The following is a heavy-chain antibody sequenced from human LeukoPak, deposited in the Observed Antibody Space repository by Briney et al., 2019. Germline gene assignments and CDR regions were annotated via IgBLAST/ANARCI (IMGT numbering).Heavy chain of an antibody. D-gene: IGHD3-22*01. V-gene: IGHV3-21*01. Sequence: GGSLRLSCAASGFTFSSYSMNWVRQAPGKGLEWVSSISSSSSYIYYADSVKGRFTISRDNAKNSLYLQMNSLRAEDTAVYYCARDGKITMIVVVPQFDYWGQGTLVTVSS. J-gene: IGHJ4*02. CDR1: GFTFSSYS. CDR3: ARDGKITMIVVVPQFDY. CDR2: ISSSSSYI.